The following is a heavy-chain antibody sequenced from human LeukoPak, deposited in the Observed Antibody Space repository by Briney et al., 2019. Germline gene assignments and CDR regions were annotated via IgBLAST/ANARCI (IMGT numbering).Heavy chain of an antibody. Sequence: PSETLSLTCTVSGVSISDYYWSWIRQPPGKGLEWIGWIFGSGSSNYNPSLKSRLTISQDTSKNQFSLKLTSASAADPSVDYCAREKDTGSTHAKIRYNIWGQGKMVTVSS. D-gene: IGHD1-26*01. J-gene: IGHJ3*02. CDR2: IFGSGSS. CDR1: GVSISDYY. V-gene: IGHV4-59*01. CDR3: AREKDTGSTHAKIRYNI.